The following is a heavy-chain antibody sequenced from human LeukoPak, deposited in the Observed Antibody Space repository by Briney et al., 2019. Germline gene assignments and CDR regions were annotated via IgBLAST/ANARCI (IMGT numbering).Heavy chain of an antibody. CDR2: IIPIFGTA. CDR1: GGTFSSYA. D-gene: IGHD2/OR15-2a*01. V-gene: IGHV1-69*05. J-gene: IGHJ3*02. Sequence: ASVKVSCKASGGTFSSYAISWVRQAPGQGLEWMGGIIPIFGTANYAQKLQGRVTMTTDTSTSTAYMELRSLRSDDTAVYYCARGMSRTTFDAFDIWGQGTMVTVSS. CDR3: ARGMSRTTFDAFDI.